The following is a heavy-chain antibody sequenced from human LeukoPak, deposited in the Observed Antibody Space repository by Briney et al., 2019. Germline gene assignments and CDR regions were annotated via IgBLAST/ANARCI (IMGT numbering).Heavy chain of an antibody. J-gene: IGHJ4*02. Sequence: PSETLSLTCTVSGGSISSGCYYWSWIRQPAGKGLEWIGRIYTSGSTNYNPSLKSRVTISVDTSKNQFSLKLSSVTAADTAVYYCAREFGLFQPFDYWGQGTLVTVSS. CDR1: GGSISSGCYY. D-gene: IGHD3-10*01. CDR2: IYTSGST. V-gene: IGHV4-61*02. CDR3: AREFGLFQPFDY.